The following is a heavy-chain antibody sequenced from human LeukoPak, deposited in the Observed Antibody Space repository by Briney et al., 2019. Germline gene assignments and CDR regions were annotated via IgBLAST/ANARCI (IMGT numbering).Heavy chain of an antibody. J-gene: IGHJ4*02. CDR1: GFTFSSYG. Sequence: GGSLRLSCAASGFTFSSYGMHWVRQAPGKGLEWVAFIRYDGSNKYYADSVKGRFTISRDNSKNTLYLQMNSLRAEDTAVYYCAKDPYYHYYDSSGYYFSQYFDYWGQGTLVTVSS. V-gene: IGHV3-30*02. D-gene: IGHD3-22*01. CDR2: IRYDGSNK. CDR3: AKDPYYHYYDSSGYYFSQYFDY.